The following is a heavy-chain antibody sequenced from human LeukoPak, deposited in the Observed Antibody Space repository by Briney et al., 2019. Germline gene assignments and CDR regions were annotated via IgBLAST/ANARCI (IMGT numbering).Heavy chain of an antibody. CDR1: GASFNTYY. J-gene: IGHJ4*02. D-gene: IGHD4-11*01. CDR2: INRYGSA. V-gene: IGHV4-34*01. Sequence: SETLSLTCAVYGASFNTYYWSWIRQPPGKGLEWIGQINRYGSANYNPSLKSRVAISLDTSKNRFSLKVTSVTAADTAVYYCARDSPYSPHDSWGQGTLVTVSS. CDR3: ARDSPYSPHDS.